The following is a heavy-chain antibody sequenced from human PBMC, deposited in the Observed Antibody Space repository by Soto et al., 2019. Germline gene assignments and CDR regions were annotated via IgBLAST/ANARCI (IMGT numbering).Heavy chain of an antibody. D-gene: IGHD3-22*01. J-gene: IGHJ4*01. CDR2: ISGSGGST. CDR3: AKEQLYYYDSSGYYFDY. CDR1: GFTFSSYA. V-gene: IGHV3-23*01. Sequence: GGSLRLSCAASGFTFSSYAMSWVRQAPGKGLEWVSAISGSGGSTYYADSVKGRFTISRDNSKNTLYLQMNSLRAEDTAVYYCAKEQLYYYDSSGYYFDYWGHGTLVTVSS.